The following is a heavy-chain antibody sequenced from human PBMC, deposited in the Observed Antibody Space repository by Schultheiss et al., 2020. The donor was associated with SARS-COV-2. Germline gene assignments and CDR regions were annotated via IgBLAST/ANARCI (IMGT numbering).Heavy chain of an antibody. V-gene: IGHV4-59*01. D-gene: IGHD2-2*01. CDR1: GGSISSYY. J-gene: IGHJ6*02. CDR2: IYHSGST. Sequence: SETLSLTCTVSGGSISSYYWSWIRQPPGKGLEWIGSIYHSGSTYYNPSLKSRVTISVDTSKNQFSLKLSSVTAADTAVYYCARDGGYCSSTSCYGGYYYGMDVWGQGTTVTVSS. CDR3: ARDGGYCSSTSCYGGYYYGMDV.